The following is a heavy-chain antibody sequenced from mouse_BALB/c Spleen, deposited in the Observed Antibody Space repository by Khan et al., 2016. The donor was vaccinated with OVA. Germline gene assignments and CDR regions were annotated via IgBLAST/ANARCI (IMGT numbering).Heavy chain of an antibody. CDR1: GFSLTDCG. V-gene: IGHV2-6-7*01. D-gene: IGHD1-2*01. CDR2: IWGDGST. Sequence: QVQLQQSGPGLVAPSQNLSITCTVSGFSLTDCGVNWVRQPPGKGLEWLGMIWGDGSTDYNSALKSRLSISKDNSKSQVFLKMNSLQTDDTARFYCARELRLGGFAYWGQGTLVTVSA. J-gene: IGHJ3*01. CDR3: ARELRLGGFAY.